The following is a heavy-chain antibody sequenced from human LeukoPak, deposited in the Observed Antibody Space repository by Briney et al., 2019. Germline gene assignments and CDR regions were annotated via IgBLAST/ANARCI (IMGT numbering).Heavy chain of an antibody. CDR3: ARGRKIAVAGTSAFDI. D-gene: IGHD6-19*01. V-gene: IGHV1-2*02. J-gene: IGHJ3*02. Sequence: ASVKVSCKASGYTFTGYYMHWVRQAPGQGLEWMGWINPNSGGTNYAQKFQGRVTMTRDTSISTAYMELSRLRSDDTAEYYCARGRKIAVAGTSAFDIWGQGTMVTVSS. CDR2: INPNSGGT. CDR1: GYTFTGYY.